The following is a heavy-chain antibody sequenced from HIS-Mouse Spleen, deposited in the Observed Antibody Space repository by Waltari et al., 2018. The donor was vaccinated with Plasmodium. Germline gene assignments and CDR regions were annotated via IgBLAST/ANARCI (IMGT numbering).Heavy chain of an antibody. Sequence: QLQLQETGPGLVKPSETLSLTSTVSGGSISSSSYYWGRIRYPPGKGLEWIGSIYYSESTYYNPSLKSRVTISVDTSKNQFSLKLSSVTAADTAVYYCASLPRVEEVTTPFYYYYYGMDVWGQGTTVTVSS. CDR1: GGSISSSSYY. CDR3: ASLPRVEEVTTPFYYYYYGMDV. V-gene: IGHV4-39*01. CDR2: IYYSEST. J-gene: IGHJ6*02. D-gene: IGHD4-4*01.